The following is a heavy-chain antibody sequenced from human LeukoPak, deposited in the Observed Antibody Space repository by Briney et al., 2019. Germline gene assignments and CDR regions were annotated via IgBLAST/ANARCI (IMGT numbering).Heavy chain of an antibody. V-gene: IGHV3-48*01. J-gene: IGHJ4*02. CDR2: ISASGSNI. D-gene: IGHD2-15*01. Sequence: GGSLRLSCAASGFPISSYSINWFRQAPGKGLEWVAYISASGSNIYYVDSVKGRFTVSRDNPKSSLFLQMNSPRAEDTAVYYCARVKGSYFDYWGQGALVTVSS. CDR3: ARVKGSYFDY. CDR1: GFPISSYS.